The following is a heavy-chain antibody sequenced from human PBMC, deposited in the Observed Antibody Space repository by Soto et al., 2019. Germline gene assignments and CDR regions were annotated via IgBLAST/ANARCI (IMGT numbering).Heavy chain of an antibody. Sequence: QEQLVESGGGVVLPGRYLRLSCAASGFTINTFGMHWVRQAPGMGLELVAVISYDGSDKYYSDSVMGRFTISRDNSMNTLYMQMNSFRTEDTAVYYIAKSPNFYCISYHCYKSYCEYWCQGILGCVSS. CDR2: ISYDGSDK. J-gene: IGHJ1*01. D-gene: IGHD2-2*01. V-gene: IGHV3-30*18. CDR3: AKSPNFYCISYHCYKSYCEY. CDR1: GFTINTFG.